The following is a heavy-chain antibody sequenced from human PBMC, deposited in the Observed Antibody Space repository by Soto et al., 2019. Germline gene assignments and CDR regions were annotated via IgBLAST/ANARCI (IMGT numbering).Heavy chain of an antibody. CDR2: ISYDGSNK. J-gene: IGHJ4*02. V-gene: IGHV3-30-3*01. Sequence: GGSLRLSCAASGFTFSSYAMHWVRQAPGKGLEWVAVISYDGSNKYYADSVKGRFTISRDNSKNTLYLQMNSLRAEDTAVYYCARAQEPNWDILFDYWGQGTLVTVSS. CDR3: ARAQEPNWDILFDY. D-gene: IGHD7-27*01. CDR1: GFTFSSYA.